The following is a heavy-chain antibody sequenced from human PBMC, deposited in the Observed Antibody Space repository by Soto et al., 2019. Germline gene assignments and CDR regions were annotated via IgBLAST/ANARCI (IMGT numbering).Heavy chain of an antibody. D-gene: IGHD6-13*01. V-gene: IGHV6-1*01. CDR1: GDSVSSNSAA. CDR2: TYYRSKWYN. J-gene: IGHJ5*02. Sequence: PSQTLSLTCAISGDSVSSNSAAWNWIRQSPSRGLEWLGRTYYRSKWYNDYAVSVKSRITINPDTSKNQFSLQLNSVTPEDTAVYYCARDLGQQLPKAGPNWFDPWGQGTLVTVSS. CDR3: ARDLGQQLPKAGPNWFDP.